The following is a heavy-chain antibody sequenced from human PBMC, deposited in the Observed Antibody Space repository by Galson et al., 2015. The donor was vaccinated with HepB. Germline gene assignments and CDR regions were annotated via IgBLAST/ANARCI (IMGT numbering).Heavy chain of an antibody. CDR2: IIPILGIA. D-gene: IGHD2-15*01. J-gene: IGHJ1*01. CDR3: ARDPRGYCSGGSCYSGEH. Sequence: SVKVSCKASGGTFSSYTISWVRQAPGQGLEWMGRIIPILGIANYAQKFQGRVTITADKSTSTAYMELSSLRSEDPAVYYCARDPRGYCSGGSCYSGEHWGQGTLVTVPS. V-gene: IGHV1-69*04. CDR1: GGTFSSYT.